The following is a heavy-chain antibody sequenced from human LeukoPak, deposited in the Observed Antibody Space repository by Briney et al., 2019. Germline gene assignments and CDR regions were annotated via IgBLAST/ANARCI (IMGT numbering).Heavy chain of an antibody. CDR1: GFTFSVYC. CDR2: ISSDGSIT. D-gene: IGHD3-10*01. J-gene: IGHJ4*02. Sequence: GGSLRLSCVTSGFTFSVYCMHWVRQVPGKGLMGVSRISSDGSITTYADSAKGRFTISRDIARNTLYLQMNSLTADDTAVYYCARSGYYNGYDYWGQGTLVTVSS. V-gene: IGHV3-74*01. CDR3: ARSGYYNGYDY.